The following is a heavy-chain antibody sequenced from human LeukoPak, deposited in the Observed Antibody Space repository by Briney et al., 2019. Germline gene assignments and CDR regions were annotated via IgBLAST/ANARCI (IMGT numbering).Heavy chain of an antibody. V-gene: IGHV1-18*01. Sequence: ASVKVSCKASGYTFTSYGISWVRQAPGQGLEWMGWISAYNGNTNYAQKLQGRVTMTTDTSTSTAYMELRSLRSDDTAVYYCATDLPYYYDSSGYDWGQGTLVTVSS. CDR3: ATDLPYYYDSSGYD. CDR1: GYTFTSYG. J-gene: IGHJ4*02. CDR2: ISAYNGNT. D-gene: IGHD3-22*01.